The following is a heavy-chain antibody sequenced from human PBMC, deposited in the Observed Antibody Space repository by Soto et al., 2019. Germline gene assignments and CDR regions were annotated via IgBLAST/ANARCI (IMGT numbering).Heavy chain of an antibody. CDR1: GFTFSSYA. Sequence: GSLRLSCAASGFTFSSYAMSWVRQAPGKGLEWVGRIKTKPDDGTIDYAAPVRGRFTISRDDSKNTLYLQMTSLTPDDTGVYYCTTSNLGVDFWGPGTLVTVSS. J-gene: IGHJ4*02. D-gene: IGHD1-1*01. CDR3: TTSNLGVDF. CDR2: IKTKPDDGTI. V-gene: IGHV3-15*01.